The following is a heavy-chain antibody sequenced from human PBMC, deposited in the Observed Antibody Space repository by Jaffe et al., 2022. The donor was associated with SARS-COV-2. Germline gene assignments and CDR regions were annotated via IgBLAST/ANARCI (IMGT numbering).Heavy chain of an antibody. Sequence: QVQLQESGPGLVKPSQTLSLTCTVSGGSISSGSYYWSWIRQPAGKGLEWIGRIYTSGSTNYNPSLKSRVTISVDTSKNQFSLKLSSVTAADTAVYYCARTSYYDFWSGYPRSFEVRNWFDPWGQGTLVTVSS. CDR1: GGSISSGSYY. CDR2: IYTSGST. D-gene: IGHD3-3*01. CDR3: ARTSYYDFWSGYPRSFEVRNWFDP. J-gene: IGHJ5*02. V-gene: IGHV4-61*02.